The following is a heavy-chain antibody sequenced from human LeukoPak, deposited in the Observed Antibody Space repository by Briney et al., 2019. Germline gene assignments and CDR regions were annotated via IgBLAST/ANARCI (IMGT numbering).Heavy chain of an antibody. Sequence: PGGSLRLSCAASGFTFSSYGMSWVRQAPGKGLEWVSAISGSGGSTYYADSVKGRFTISRDNSKNTLYLQMNSLRAEDTAVYYCAKSRVYYGSGSFDYWGQGTLVTVSS. V-gene: IGHV3-23*01. J-gene: IGHJ4*02. CDR2: ISGSGGST. CDR1: GFTFSSYG. CDR3: AKSRVYYGSGSFDY. D-gene: IGHD3-10*01.